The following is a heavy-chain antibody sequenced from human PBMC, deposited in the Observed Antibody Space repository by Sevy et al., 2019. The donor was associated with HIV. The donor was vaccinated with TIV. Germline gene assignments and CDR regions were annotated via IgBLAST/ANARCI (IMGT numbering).Heavy chain of an antibody. CDR2: IWYDGSNK. D-gene: IGHD5-12*01. J-gene: IGHJ4*02. CDR3: ARDRRWLQSNGFFDY. CDR1: GFTFSSYG. Sequence: GGCLRLSCAASGFTFSSYGMHWVRQAPGKGLEWVAVIWYDGSNKYYADSVKGRFTISRDNSKNTLYLQMNSLRAEDTAVYYCARDRRWLQSNGFFDYWGQGTLVTVSS. V-gene: IGHV3-33*01.